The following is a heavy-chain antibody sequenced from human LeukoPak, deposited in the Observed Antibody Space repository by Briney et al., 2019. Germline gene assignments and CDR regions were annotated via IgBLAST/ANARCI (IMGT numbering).Heavy chain of an antibody. D-gene: IGHD3-22*01. CDR1: GFTFSSYA. CDR3: AKSGGAYYDTSGSV. J-gene: IGHJ3*01. V-gene: IGHV3-30*01. Sequence: GRSLRLSCAASGFTFSSYAMHWVRQAPGKGLEWLAVISYDESKKYYADSVKGRFTIPRDKSENKLYLQMNSLRAEDTAVYYCAKSGGAYYDTSGSVWGQGTMVTVSP. CDR2: ISYDESKK.